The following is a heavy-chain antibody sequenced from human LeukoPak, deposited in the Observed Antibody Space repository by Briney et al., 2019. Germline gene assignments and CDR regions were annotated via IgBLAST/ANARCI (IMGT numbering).Heavy chain of an antibody. V-gene: IGHV3-23*01. CDR3: ADLPLWAGSVRYYMDV. Sequence: LPGGSLRLSCAASGFPFSSYAMIWVRQAPGKGLEWVSSISCSGSSTYYSDSVKSRFATSRDNSKNTLYQQINSLRAEDTAVYYCADLPLWAGSVRYYMDVWVKGTTVTVSS. CDR2: ISCSGSST. J-gene: IGHJ6*03. CDR1: GFPFSSYA. D-gene: IGHD3/OR15-3a*01.